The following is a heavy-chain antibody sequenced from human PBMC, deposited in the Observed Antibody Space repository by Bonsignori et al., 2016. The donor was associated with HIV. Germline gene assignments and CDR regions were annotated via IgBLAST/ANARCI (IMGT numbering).Heavy chain of an antibody. J-gene: IGHJ4*02. CDR2: ITPSGAYT. D-gene: IGHD6-19*01. V-gene: IGHV3-23*04. Sequence: EVLLVQSGGGLIQPGGSLRLSCAASGFTLSTTDMSWVRQAPGKGLEWVSTITPSGAYTYYADSVKGRFAISRDNSKNTLFLQMNNLRVEDTAVYYCAKNSGLFDFGGQGTLVTVSS. CDR3: AKNSGLFDF. CDR1: GFTLSTTD.